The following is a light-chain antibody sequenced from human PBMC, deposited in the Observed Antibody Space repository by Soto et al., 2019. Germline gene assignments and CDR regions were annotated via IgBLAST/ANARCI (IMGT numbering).Light chain of an antibody. J-gene: IGKJ1*01. CDR2: GAS. Sequence: EIVLTQSPGTLSLSPGERATLSCRASQSISSSYLAWYQQKPGQAPRLLIYGASSRATGIPDRFSGSGSGTDFTLTIIRLEPEDFAVYYCPQYGSSRWTFGQGTKLEIK. CDR3: PQYGSSRWT. V-gene: IGKV3-20*01. CDR1: QSISSSY.